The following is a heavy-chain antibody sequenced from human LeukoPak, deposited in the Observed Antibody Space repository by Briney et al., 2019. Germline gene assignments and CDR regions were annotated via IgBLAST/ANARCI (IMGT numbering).Heavy chain of an antibody. J-gene: IGHJ4*02. CDR3: ARDTGYSGSYSHYFDY. CDR2: IIPIFGTA. CDR1: GGTFSSYA. Sequence: SVKVSCKASGGTFSSYAISWVRQAPGQGLEWMGGIIPIFGTANYAQKFQGRVTITADESTSTAYMELSSLRSEDTAVYYCARDTGYSGSYSHYFDYWGQGTLVTVSS. V-gene: IGHV1-69*13. D-gene: IGHD1-26*01.